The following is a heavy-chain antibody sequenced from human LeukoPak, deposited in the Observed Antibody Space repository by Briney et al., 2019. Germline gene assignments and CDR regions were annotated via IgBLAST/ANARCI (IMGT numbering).Heavy chain of an antibody. J-gene: IGHJ6*02. Sequence: GASVTVSCKASGYTFTGYYMHWVRQAPGQGLEWMGWINPNSGGTNYAQTLQGWVTMTRDTSISTAYMELSRLRSDDTAVYYCARERIAVDGGNYYYYYGMDVWGQGTTVTVSS. CDR3: ARERIAVDGGNYYYYYGMDV. CDR1: GYTFTGYY. D-gene: IGHD6-19*01. V-gene: IGHV1-2*04. CDR2: INPNSGGT.